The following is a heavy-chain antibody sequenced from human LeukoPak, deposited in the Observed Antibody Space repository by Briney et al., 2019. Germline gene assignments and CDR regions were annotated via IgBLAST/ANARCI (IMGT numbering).Heavy chain of an antibody. D-gene: IGHD3-22*01. Sequence: ASVKVSCKASGGTFSSYAISWVRQAPGQGLEWMGGIIPIFGTANYAQKFRGRVTITADESTSTAYMELSSLRSEDTAVYYCARGDRATYYYDSSGYYYFDYWGQGTLVTVSS. V-gene: IGHV1-69*13. CDR1: GGTFSSYA. J-gene: IGHJ4*02. CDR2: IIPIFGTA. CDR3: ARGDRATYYYDSSGYYYFDY.